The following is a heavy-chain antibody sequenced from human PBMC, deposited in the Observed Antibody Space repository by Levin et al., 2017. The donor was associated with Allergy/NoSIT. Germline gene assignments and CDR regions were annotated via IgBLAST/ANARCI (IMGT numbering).Heavy chain of an antibody. D-gene: IGHD5-18*01. CDR3: VPSSAYSYGHYYFDY. CDR1: GGTFRHYA. V-gene: IGHV1-69*13. CDR2: IVPVFGST. Sequence: AASVKVSCKASGGTFRHYALSWVRQAPGQGFEWMGGIVPVFGSTNYAQKFHGRVTITADESTSTANMVLINLRSDDTAVYYCVPSSAYSYGHYYFDYWGQGTLVTVSS. J-gene: IGHJ4*02.